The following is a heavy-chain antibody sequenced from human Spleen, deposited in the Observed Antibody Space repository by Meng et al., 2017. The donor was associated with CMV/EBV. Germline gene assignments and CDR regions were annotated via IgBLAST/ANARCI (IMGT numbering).Heavy chain of an antibody. CDR1: GFTFSSYA. Sequence: GGSLRLSCAASGFTFSSYAMHWVRQAPGKGLEWVSAISGSGGSTYYADSVKGRFTISRDNSKNTLYLQMNSLRAEDTAVYYCAKDQDIVVVPAAPPYYYYGMDVWGQGTTVTVSS. J-gene: IGHJ6*02. CDR2: ISGSGGST. CDR3: AKDQDIVVVPAAPPYYYYGMDV. D-gene: IGHD2-2*01. V-gene: IGHV3-23*01.